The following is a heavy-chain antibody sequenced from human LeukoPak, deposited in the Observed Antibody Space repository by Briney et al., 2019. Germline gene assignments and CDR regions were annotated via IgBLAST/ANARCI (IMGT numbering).Heavy chain of an antibody. CDR3: EKGGGTAWNFDY. CDR2: VSGSGDNT. Sequence: GGSLRLSCAASGFTFSAYAMSWVRQAPGKGLEWVSAVSGSGDNTYYADSVKGRFTISRDNSKNTVYLQVNSLRAEDTAVYYCEKGGGTAWNFDYWGQGTLVTVSS. D-gene: IGHD2-8*02. J-gene: IGHJ4*02. V-gene: IGHV3-23*01. CDR1: GFTFSAYA.